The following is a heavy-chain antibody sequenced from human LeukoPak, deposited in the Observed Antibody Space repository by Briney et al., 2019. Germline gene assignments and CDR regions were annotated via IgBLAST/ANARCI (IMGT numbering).Heavy chain of an antibody. J-gene: IGHJ6*02. Sequence: SETLSLTCAVYGGSFSGYYWSWIRQPPGKGLEWIGEINHSGSTNYNPSLKSRVTISVDTSKNQFPLRLSSVTAADTAVYYCATTVTTSSYYYYGMDVWGQGTTVTVSS. CDR2: INHSGST. V-gene: IGHV4-34*01. D-gene: IGHD4-17*01. CDR3: ATTVTTSSYYYYGMDV. CDR1: GGSFSGYY.